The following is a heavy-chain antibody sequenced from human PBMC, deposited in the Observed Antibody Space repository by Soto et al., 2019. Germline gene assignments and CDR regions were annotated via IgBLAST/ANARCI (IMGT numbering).Heavy chain of an antibody. CDR1: GFTFSSYA. CDR2: ISYDGSNK. D-gene: IGHD3-22*01. V-gene: IGHV3-30-3*01. J-gene: IGHJ4*02. CDR3: AANTDSSGYYSDIFDY. Sequence: GGSLRLSCAASGFTFSSYAMHWVRQAPGKGLEWVAVISYDGSNKYYADSVKGRFTISRDNSKNTLYLQMNSLRAEDTAVYYCAANTDSSGYYSDIFDYWGQGTLVTVSS.